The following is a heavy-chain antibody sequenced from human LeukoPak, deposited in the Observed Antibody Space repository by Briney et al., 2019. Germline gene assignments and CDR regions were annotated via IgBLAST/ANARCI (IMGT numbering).Heavy chain of an antibody. V-gene: IGHV4-39*07. CDR3: ARTNYGYPYYFDY. Sequence: SETLSLTCTVSSGSISTSNYYWGWVRQPPGKALEWIGNIFYSGSTDYNPSLKSRVTISVDTSKNRFSLKLSSVTAADTAIYYCARTNYGYPYYFDYWGQGTLVTVSS. CDR2: IFYSGST. J-gene: IGHJ4*02. D-gene: IGHD5-18*01. CDR1: SGSISTSNYY.